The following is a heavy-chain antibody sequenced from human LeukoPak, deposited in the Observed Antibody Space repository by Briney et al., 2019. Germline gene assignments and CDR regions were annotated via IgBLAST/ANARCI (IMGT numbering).Heavy chain of an antibody. CDR1: GGSISSHY. J-gene: IGHJ4*02. V-gene: IGHV4-59*11. CDR3: ARLHYDFWSGYKFDY. D-gene: IGHD3-3*01. Sequence: SETLSLTCTVSGGSISSHYWSWIRQPPGKGLEWIGYIYYSGSTNYNPSLKSRVTILVDTSKNQFSLKLSSVTAADTAVYYCARLHYDFWSGYKFDYWGQGTLVTVSS. CDR2: IYYSGST.